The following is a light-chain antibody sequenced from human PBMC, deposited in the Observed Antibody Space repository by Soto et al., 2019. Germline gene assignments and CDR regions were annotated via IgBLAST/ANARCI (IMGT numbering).Light chain of an antibody. CDR1: LSVFYSSNSKNF. J-gene: IGKJ1*01. Sequence: DIVMTQSPDSLAVSLGERATINCKSSLSVFYSSNSKNFLAWYQQKPGQPPKLLIYWASTRESGVPDRFSGSGSGTDFTLTISSLQAEDVAVYYCQQYYSTPRTFGQGTKVEIK. CDR2: WAS. CDR3: QQYYSTPRT. V-gene: IGKV4-1*01.